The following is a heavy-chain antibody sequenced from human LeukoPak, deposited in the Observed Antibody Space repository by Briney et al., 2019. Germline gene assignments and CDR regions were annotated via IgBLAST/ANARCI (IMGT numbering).Heavy chain of an antibody. Sequence: TSETLSLTCTVSGGSVSSGSYYWSWIRQPPGKGLEWIGYIYYSGSTNYNPSLKSRVTISVDTSKNQFSLKLSSVTAADTAVYYRATYGEVVAATIDIWGQGTMVTVSS. D-gene: IGHD2-15*01. J-gene: IGHJ3*02. CDR1: GGSVSSGSYY. V-gene: IGHV4-61*01. CDR3: ATYGEVVAATIDI. CDR2: IYYSGST.